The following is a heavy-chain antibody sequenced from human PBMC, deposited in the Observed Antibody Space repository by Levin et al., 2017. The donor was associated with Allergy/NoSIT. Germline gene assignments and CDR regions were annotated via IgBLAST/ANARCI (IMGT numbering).Heavy chain of an antibody. V-gene: IGHV3-30*18. CDR1: GFTFSSYG. CDR3: ANDDYGDSY. J-gene: IGHJ4*02. Sequence: GESLKISCAASGFTFSSYGMHWVRQAPGKGLEWVAVISYDGSNKYYADSVKGRFTISRDNSKNTLYLQMNSLRAEDTAVYYCANDDYGDSYWGQGTLVTVSS. D-gene: IGHD4-17*01. CDR2: ISYDGSNK.